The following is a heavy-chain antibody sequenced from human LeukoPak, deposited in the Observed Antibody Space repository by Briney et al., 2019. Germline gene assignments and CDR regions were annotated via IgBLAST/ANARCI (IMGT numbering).Heavy chain of an antibody. CDR1: GFTFSSYD. Sequence: RGSLRLSCAASGFTFSSYDMHWVRQATGKGLEWVSAIGPAGDTYYPGSVRGRFTISRENAKNSLYLQMNSLRAGDTAVYYCARAVSSGWYGDWGQGTLVTVSS. CDR2: IGPAGDT. CDR3: ARAVSSGWYGD. J-gene: IGHJ4*02. V-gene: IGHV3-13*01. D-gene: IGHD6-19*01.